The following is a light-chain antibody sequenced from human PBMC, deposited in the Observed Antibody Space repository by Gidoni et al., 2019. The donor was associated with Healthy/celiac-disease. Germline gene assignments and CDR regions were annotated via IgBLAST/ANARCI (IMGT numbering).Light chain of an antibody. CDR2: GAS. CDR3: QSGRT. J-gene: IGKJ1*01. CDR1: QSVSSN. Sequence: EIVMTQSPATLSVSPGERATLACRDIQSVSSNLAWYQQKPGQAPRLLINGASTRATGIPARFSGRGYGTECTLNNSSLQSEDFAVDDCQSGRTLGQGTKVEIK. V-gene: IGKV3-15*01.